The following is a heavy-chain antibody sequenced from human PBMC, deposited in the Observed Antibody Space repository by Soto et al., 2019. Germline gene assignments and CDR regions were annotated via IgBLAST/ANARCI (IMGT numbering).Heavy chain of an antibody. CDR3: ARDILSVGPRANDAFEV. CDR2: INPDNGNT. CDR1: GFSFSDNL. Sequence: QVQLVQSGAEVRKPGASVNISCRASGFSFSDNLINWVRQAPGQSLEWMGWINPDNGNTRDSQTFQGRDTISRHSSASIAYVEVSDLTSEGTAVYYCARDILSVGPRANDAFEVWGQGTMVTVSS. V-gene: IGHV1-3*01. J-gene: IGHJ3*01. D-gene: IGHD2-8*02.